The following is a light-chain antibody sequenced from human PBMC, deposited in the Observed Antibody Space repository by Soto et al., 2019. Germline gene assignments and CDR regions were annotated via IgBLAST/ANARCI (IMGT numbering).Light chain of an antibody. Sequence: DIQMTQSPSSLSASVGDRVTITCRASENIDNYLNWYQQQPGKAPKLLIYTASILQSGVPSRFSGSGSGTDFTLTIGTLQPEDFATYYCKQTYFTPYTFGQGTKLEVK. J-gene: IGKJ2*01. CDR3: KQTYFTPYT. V-gene: IGKV1-39*01. CDR1: ENIDNY. CDR2: TAS.